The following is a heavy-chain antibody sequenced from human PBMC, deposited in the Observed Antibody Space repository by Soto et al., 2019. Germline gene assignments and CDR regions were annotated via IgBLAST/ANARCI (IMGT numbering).Heavy chain of an antibody. J-gene: IGHJ3*02. Sequence: GGSLRLSCAASGFTFSSYSMNWVRQAPGEGLEWGSYISSSISTIYYADSVKGRFTISRDNAKNSLYLQMNSLRAEDTAVYYCARESRLEDACDIWGKGTMVTVSS. CDR1: GFTFSSYS. V-gene: IGHV3-48*04. CDR3: ARESRLEDACDI. D-gene: IGHD6-19*01. CDR2: ISSSISTI.